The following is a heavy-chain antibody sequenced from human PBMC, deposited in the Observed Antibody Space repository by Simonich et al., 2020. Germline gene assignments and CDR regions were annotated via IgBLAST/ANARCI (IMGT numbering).Heavy chain of an antibody. CDR2: ISNSMSYN. Sequence: EVQLVESGGGLVKPGGSLRLSCAASGLTFSSYSMNWVRQAPGKGLEWVKSISNSMSYNDYADSVKGRFTISRDNAKNSLYLKMNSRRAEDTAVYYCARDAAGDYWGQGTLVTVSS. J-gene: IGHJ4*02. CDR3: ARDAAGDY. V-gene: IGHV3-21*01. CDR1: GLTFSSYS. D-gene: IGHD6-13*01.